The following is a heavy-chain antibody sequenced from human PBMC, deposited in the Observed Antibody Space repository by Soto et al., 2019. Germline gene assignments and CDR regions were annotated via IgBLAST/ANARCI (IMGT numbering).Heavy chain of an antibody. V-gene: IGHV4-30-4*01. CDR3: ARGSTTEKVDS. Sequence: SETLSLTCTVSGGSISPGNYYWSWIRQPPGKGLEWIGFISYSGTTHYSASLRSRVSISVDTSKNQFSLALTSVTAADAAIYYCARGSTTEKVDSWGQGILVT. CDR1: GGSISPGNYY. J-gene: IGHJ4*02. CDR2: ISYSGTT.